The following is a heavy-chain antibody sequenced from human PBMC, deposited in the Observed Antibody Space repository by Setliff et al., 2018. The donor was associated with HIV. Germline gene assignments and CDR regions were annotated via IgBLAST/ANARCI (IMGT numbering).Heavy chain of an antibody. J-gene: IGHJ4*02. CDR3: ARASMAGFDY. V-gene: IGHV4-39*07. Sequence: SETLSLTCSVSGGSMRSNIYYWGWIRLSPTKGLEWIGSIHLSDTYYNPSLKSRVTISVDTSKDQFSLKLTSLTAADTAVYYCARASMAGFDYWGQGKLVTVSS. D-gene: IGHD6-19*01. CDR2: IHLSDT. CDR1: GGSMRSNIYY.